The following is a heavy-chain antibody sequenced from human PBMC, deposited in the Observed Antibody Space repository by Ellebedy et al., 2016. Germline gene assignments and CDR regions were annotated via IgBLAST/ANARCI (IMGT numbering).Heavy chain of an antibody. CDR1: GGSISSYY. V-gene: IGHV4-59*01. CDR3: ARWGYCSGGSCYGDWFDP. D-gene: IGHD2-15*01. J-gene: IGHJ5*02. CDR2: IYYSGST. Sequence: GSLRLSXTVSGGSISSYYWSWIRQPPGKGLEWIGYIYYSGSTNYNPSLKSRVTISVDTSKNQFSLKLSSVTAADTAVYYCARWGYCSGGSCYGDWFDPWGQGTLVTVSS.